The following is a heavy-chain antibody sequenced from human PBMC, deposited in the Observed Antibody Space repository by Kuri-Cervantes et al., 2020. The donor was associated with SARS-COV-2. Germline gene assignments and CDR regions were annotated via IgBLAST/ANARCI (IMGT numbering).Heavy chain of an antibody. J-gene: IGHJ3*02. CDR2: IDWDDDK. V-gene: IGHV2-70*01. Sequence: SGPTLVKPTQTLTLTCTFSGFSLSTSGMCVSWIRQPPGKALEWLALIDWDDDKYYSTSLKTRLTISKDTSKNQVVLTVTNMDPVDTATYYCARMGGRTMIVVVITLHDAFDIWGQGTMVTVSS. CDR3: ARMGGRTMIVVVITLHDAFDI. CDR1: GFSLSTSGMC. D-gene: IGHD3-22*01.